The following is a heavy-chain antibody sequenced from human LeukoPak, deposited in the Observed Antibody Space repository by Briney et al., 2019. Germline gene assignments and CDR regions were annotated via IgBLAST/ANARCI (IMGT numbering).Heavy chain of an antibody. D-gene: IGHD3-22*01. CDR1: GGSFSGYY. CDR3: ARDVPYYYDSSGYPCFDY. V-gene: IGHV4-34*01. CDR2: INHSGST. J-gene: IGHJ4*02. Sequence: SETLSLTCAVYGGSFSGYYWSWIRQPPGKGLEWIGEINHSGSTNYNPSLKSRVTISVDTSKNQFSLKLSSVTAADTAVYYCARDVPYYYDSSGYPCFDYWGQGTLVTVSS.